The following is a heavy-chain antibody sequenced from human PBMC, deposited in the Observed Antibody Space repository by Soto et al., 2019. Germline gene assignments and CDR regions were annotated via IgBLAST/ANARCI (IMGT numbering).Heavy chain of an antibody. Sequence: WVPMRLSCAASGFTTSSYAMSWISKETGKGLEWVSAISGSGGSTYYADSVKGRFTISRDNSKNTLYLQMNSLRAEDTAVYYCAKDVDSPADHFPHYPMYYFDYWGQGTLVTVS. CDR2: ISGSGGST. CDR3: AKDVDSPADHFPHYPMYYFDY. V-gene: IGHV3-23*01. D-gene: IGHD3-3*02. J-gene: IGHJ4*02. CDR1: GFTTSSYA.